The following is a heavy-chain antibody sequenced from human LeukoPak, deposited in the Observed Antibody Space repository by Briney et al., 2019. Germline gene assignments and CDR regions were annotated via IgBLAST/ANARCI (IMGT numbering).Heavy chain of an antibody. V-gene: IGHV3-53*01. CDR3: AKAGGSSSWSFDY. CDR1: GFSVSSNY. J-gene: IGHJ4*02. D-gene: IGHD6-13*01. Sequence: GSLRLSCAVSGFSVSSNYMNWVRQAPGRGLEWVSVLYRDGSTYYANSVKGRFTISRDNSENTLYLQMNSLRGEDTAVYYCAKAGGSSSWSFDYWGQGTLVTVSS. CDR2: LYRDGST.